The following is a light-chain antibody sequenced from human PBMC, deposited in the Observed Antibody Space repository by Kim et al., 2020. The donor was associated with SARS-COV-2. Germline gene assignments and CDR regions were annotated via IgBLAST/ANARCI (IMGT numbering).Light chain of an antibody. CDR2: GAS. V-gene: IGKV3-20*01. Sequence: EIVLTQSPGTLSVSPGERATLSCRASQSVSSSYLDWYQQTPGPAPILIIYGASSRATSTPDRCSGRGYGKDFTLTISLLAAEDVAVYYCQQYGSSPLTFGGGTKVDIK. CDR3: QQYGSSPLT. CDR1: QSVSSSY. J-gene: IGKJ4*01.